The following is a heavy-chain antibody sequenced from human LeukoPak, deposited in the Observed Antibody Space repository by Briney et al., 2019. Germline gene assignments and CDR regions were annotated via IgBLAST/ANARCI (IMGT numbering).Heavy chain of an antibody. CDR1: GFTFNTYG. V-gene: IGHV3-30*19. Sequence: GGSLRLSCVASGFTFNTYGMHWVRQAPGKGLEWVAVISYDGSNKYYADSVKGRFTISRDNSKNTLYLQMNSLRAEDTAVYYCASEDSRGWYPGYWGQGTLVTVSS. CDR3: ASEDSRGWYPGY. J-gene: IGHJ4*02. CDR2: ISYDGSNK. D-gene: IGHD6-19*01.